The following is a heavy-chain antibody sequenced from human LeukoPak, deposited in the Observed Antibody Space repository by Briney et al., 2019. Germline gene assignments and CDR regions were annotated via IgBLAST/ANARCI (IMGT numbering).Heavy chain of an antibody. CDR3: ARETRGSSSRWFDP. CDR1: GFTFSSYA. Sequence: GGSLRLSCAASGFTFSSYAMHWVRQAPGKGLEWVAVISYDGSNKYYADSVKGRFTISRDNSKNTLYLQMNSLRAEDTAVYYCARETRGSSSRWFDPWGQGTLVTVSS. J-gene: IGHJ5*02. CDR2: ISYDGSNK. D-gene: IGHD6-6*01. V-gene: IGHV3-30*04.